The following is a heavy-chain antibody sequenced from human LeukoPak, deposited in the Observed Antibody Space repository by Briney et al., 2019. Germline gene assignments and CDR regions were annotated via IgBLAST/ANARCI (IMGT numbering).Heavy chain of an antibody. Sequence: PGGSLRLSCVASGFTFSNYWMHWVRQPPGKGLEWVSAISGSGGSTYYADSVKGRFTISRDNSKNTLYLQMNSLRAEDTAVYYCAKDQGRSYWFEYYFDYWGQGTLVTVSS. CDR3: AKDQGRSYWFEYYFDY. V-gene: IGHV3-23*01. D-gene: IGHD1-26*01. J-gene: IGHJ4*02. CDR1: GFTFSNYW. CDR2: ISGSGGST.